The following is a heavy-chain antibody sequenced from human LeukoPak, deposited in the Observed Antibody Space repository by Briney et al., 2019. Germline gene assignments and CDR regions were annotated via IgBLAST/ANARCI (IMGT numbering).Heavy chain of an antibody. J-gene: IGHJ4*02. CDR3: ARGGWPNFDY. V-gene: IGHV4-59*01. CDR2: IYYSGST. CDR1: GGSISSYY. Sequence: SETLSLTCTVSGGSISSYYWSWLRQPPGKGLEWIGYIYYSGSTNYNPSLKSRVTISVDTSKNQFSLKLSSVTAADTAVYYCARGGWPNFDYWGQGTLVTVSS. D-gene: IGHD2-15*01.